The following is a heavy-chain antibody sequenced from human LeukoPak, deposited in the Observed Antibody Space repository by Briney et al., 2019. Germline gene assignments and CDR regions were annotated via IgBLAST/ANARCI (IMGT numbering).Heavy chain of an antibody. CDR1: GGYISGFY. J-gene: IGHJ6*02. CDR3: ARSYYYGSGSPYYGMDV. D-gene: IGHD3-10*01. Sequence: SETLSLACTVSGGYISGFYWSWIRQPPEKGLEWIGYVHYSGSTNYNPSLKSRVIISVDSSKNQFSLKLSSVTAADTAVYYCARSYYYGSGSPYYGMDVWGQGTTVTVSS. V-gene: IGHV4-59*08. CDR2: VHYSGST.